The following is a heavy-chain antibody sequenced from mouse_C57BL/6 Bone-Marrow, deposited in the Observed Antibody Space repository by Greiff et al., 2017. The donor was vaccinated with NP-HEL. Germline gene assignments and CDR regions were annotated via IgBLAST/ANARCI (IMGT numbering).Heavy chain of an antibody. V-gene: IGHV3-8*01. J-gene: IGHJ1*03. CDR2: ISYSGST. CDR1: GYSITSDY. Sequence: ESGPGLVKPSQTLSLSCSVSGYSITSDYWNWIRKFPGNKLEYMGYISYSGSTYYYTSLKSRISITRDTAKNQYYLQLNSVTTEDTATYYCARGRLDGSYWYFDVWGTGTTVTVTA. CDR3: ARGRLDGSYWYFDV. D-gene: IGHD2-3*01.